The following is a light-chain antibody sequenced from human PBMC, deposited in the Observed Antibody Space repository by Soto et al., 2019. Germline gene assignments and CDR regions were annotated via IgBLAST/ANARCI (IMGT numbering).Light chain of an antibody. CDR3: HHYNTYSWT. CDR1: QSISAW. J-gene: IGKJ1*01. Sequence: DIQMTQSPSTLSASVGDRVTITCRASQSISAWLAWYQQKPGKAPNLLIYDASNLQSAVPSRFSGSGSGTEFTLTISSLQPDDFATYYCHHYNTYSWTFGQGTRVEIK. V-gene: IGKV1-5*01. CDR2: DAS.